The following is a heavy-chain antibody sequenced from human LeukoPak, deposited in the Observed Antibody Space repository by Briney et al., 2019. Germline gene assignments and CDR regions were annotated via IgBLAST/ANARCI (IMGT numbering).Heavy chain of an antibody. CDR3: ARDPGLMVRGSRRGYDGNYYYMDV. CDR1: VDSINTCNLSTLVTCY. Sequence: PSETLSLTCLVSVDSINTCNLSTLVTCYWGWIRQPPGKGLEWIGSIYYSGSTYYSPSLKSRVTISVDTSKNQISLRVGSVTAADTAVYYCARDPGLMVRGSRRGYDGNYYYMDVWGKGTTVTISS. D-gene: IGHD3-10*01. J-gene: IGHJ6*03. V-gene: IGHV4-39*07. CDR2: IYYSGST.